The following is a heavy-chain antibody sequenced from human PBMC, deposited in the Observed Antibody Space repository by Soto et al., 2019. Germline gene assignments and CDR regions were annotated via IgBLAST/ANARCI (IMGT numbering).Heavy chain of an antibody. J-gene: IGHJ4*02. D-gene: IGHD3-10*01. CDR3: AKEGPVWFGEFTFDY. V-gene: IGHV3-43*01. CDR1: GFTFDDYT. CDR2: ISWDGGST. Sequence: GGSLRLSCAASGFTFDDYTMHWVRQAPGKGLEWVSLISWDGGSTYYADSVKGRFTISRDNSKNSLYLQMNSLRTEDTALYYCAKEGPVWFGEFTFDYWGQGTLVTVSS.